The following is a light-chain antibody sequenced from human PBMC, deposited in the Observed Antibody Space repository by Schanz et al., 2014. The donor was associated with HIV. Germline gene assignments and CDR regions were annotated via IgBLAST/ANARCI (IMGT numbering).Light chain of an antibody. CDR2: GAS. V-gene: IGKV3-15*01. J-gene: IGKJ1*01. CDR3: QQYDRFPT. CDR1: QSVSSY. Sequence: EIVLTQSPATLSLSPGERATLSCRASQSVSSYLAWYQQKPGQAPRLLIFGASTRATGIPASFSGSGSGADFTLTISSLQSEDFATYYCQQYDRFPTFGQGTKVE.